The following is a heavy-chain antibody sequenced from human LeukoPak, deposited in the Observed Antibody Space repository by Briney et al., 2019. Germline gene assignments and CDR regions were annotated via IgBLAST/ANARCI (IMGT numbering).Heavy chain of an antibody. CDR2: ISGSGGST. V-gene: IGHV3-23*01. CDR1: GFAFSSYA. CDR3: VTPFEAGYYSPFDY. Sequence: GGSLRPSCAASGFAFSSYAMSWVRQAPGKGLEWVSAISGSGGSTYYADSVKGRFTISRDSSKNTLYLQMNSLRAEDTAVYYCVTPFEAGYYSPFDYWGQGTLVTVSS. D-gene: IGHD3-9*01. J-gene: IGHJ4*02.